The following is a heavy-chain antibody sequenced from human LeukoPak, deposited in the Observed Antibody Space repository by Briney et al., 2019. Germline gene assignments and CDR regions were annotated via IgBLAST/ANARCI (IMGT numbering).Heavy chain of an antibody. D-gene: IGHD4-17*01. Sequence: PGGSLRLSCAASGFTFSSYAMGWVRQAPGKGLEWVSDISGSGYTTYYAESVKGRFTISRDNSKNTMYLQMNSLRGDDTAVYYCARDRGHYAGRSRFDAWGQGTLVTVSS. J-gene: IGHJ5*02. CDR2: ISGSGYTT. CDR1: GFTFSSYA. CDR3: ARDRGHYAGRSRFDA. V-gene: IGHV3-23*01.